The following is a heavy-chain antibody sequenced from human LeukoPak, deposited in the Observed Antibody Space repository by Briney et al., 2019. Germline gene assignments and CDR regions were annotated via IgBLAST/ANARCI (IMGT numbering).Heavy chain of an antibody. CDR2: IGGSGAST. CDR1: GFAFNFYA. CDR3: ARDGYSNYFYIDV. D-gene: IGHD5-24*01. J-gene: IGHJ6*03. Sequence: GGSLRLSCEASGFAFNFYAMSWVRQTPGKGLQWVSGIGGSGASTYYAKSVKGRFTISRDNSKNTLALQMNSLTAEDTAVYYCARDGYSNYFYIDVWGKGTTVTVSS. V-gene: IGHV3-23*01.